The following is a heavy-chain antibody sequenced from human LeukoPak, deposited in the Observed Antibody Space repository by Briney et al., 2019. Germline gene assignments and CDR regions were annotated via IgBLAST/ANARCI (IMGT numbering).Heavy chain of an antibody. V-gene: IGHV4-39*07. Sequence: SETLSLTCRVSGASINSGSNYWGWIRQPPGKTLEWIGSIYSSGSTYYNPSLKSRVIIMIDTPKNHFSLTLSSVTAADTAVYYCAREPHSMKYYYGSGSLAGILDVWGKGTTVTVSS. J-gene: IGHJ6*04. CDR3: AREPHSMKYYYGSGSLAGILDV. CDR1: GASINSGSNY. CDR2: IYSSGST. D-gene: IGHD3-10*01.